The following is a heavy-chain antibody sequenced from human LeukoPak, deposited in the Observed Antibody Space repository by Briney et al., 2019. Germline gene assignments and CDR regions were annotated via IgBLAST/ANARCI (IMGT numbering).Heavy chain of an antibody. CDR3: AKDRDTAMAPSYGMDV. J-gene: IGHJ6*02. CDR2: ISWDSGSI. CDR1: GFTFDDYA. Sequence: PGGSLRLSCAASGFTFDDYAIHWVRQAPGKGLEWVSGISWDSGSIGYADSVKGRFTISRDNAKNSLYLQMNSLRAEDTALYYCAKDRDTAMAPSYGMDVWGRGTTVTVSS. D-gene: IGHD5-18*01. V-gene: IGHV3-9*01.